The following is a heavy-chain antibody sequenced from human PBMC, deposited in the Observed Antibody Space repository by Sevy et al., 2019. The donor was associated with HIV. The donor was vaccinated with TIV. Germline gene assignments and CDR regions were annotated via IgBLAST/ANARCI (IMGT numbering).Heavy chain of an antibody. CDR1: GGTFSSYA. J-gene: IGHJ4*02. Sequence: ASVKVSCKASGGTFSSYAISWVRQAPGQGLEWMGGIIPIFGTANYAQKLQGRVTITADESTSTAYMELSSLRSEDTAVYYCARERVGATTHFDYWGQGTLVTVSS. V-gene: IGHV1-69*13. CDR2: IIPIFGTA. CDR3: ARERVGATTHFDY. D-gene: IGHD1-26*01.